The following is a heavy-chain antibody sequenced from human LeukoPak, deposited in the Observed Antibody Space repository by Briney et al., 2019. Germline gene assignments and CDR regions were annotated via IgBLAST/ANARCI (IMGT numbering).Heavy chain of an antibody. CDR2: ISTSSSYI. J-gene: IGHJ5*02. V-gene: IGHV3-21*01. D-gene: IGHD2-8*01. CDR1: GFTFNRYN. CDR3: ARGADGVSSNPRGWFDP. Sequence: PGGSLRLSCAASGFTFNRYNMNWVRRAPGKGLEWVSSISTSSSYIYYADSVRGRFTISRDNAKNSLYLQMNSLRAEDTAVYSCARGADGVSSNPRGWFDPWGQGTLVTVSS.